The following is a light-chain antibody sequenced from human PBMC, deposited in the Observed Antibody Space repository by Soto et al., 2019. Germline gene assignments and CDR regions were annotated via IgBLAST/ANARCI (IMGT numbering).Light chain of an antibody. CDR1: SSNIGSNT. J-gene: IGLJ3*02. CDR2: SNN. CDR3: AAWDESLNGWV. V-gene: IGLV1-44*01. Sequence: QSVLTQPPSASGTPGQRVTISCSGSSSNIGSNTVNWYQQLPGTAPKLLIYSNNQRPSGVPARFSGSKSGSSASLVISGLQSEDEAAYYCAAWDESLNGWVFGGGTKLTVL.